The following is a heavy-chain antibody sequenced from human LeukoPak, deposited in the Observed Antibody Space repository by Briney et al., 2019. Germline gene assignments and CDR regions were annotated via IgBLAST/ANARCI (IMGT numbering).Heavy chain of an antibody. D-gene: IGHD6-13*01. V-gene: IGHV4-34*01. CDR3: ARFSSSYDAFDI. CDR1: GGSFSGYY. CDR2: IYHSGST. Sequence: SETLSLTCAVYGGSFSGYYWSWIRQPPGKGLEWIGYIYHSGSTYYNPSLKSRVTVSVDRSKNQFSLKLSSVTAADTAVYYCARFSSSYDAFDIWGQGTMVTVSS. J-gene: IGHJ3*02.